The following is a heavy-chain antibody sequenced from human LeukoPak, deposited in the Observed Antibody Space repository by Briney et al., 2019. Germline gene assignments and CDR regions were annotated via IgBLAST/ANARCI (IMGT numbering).Heavy chain of an antibody. D-gene: IGHD3-22*01. CDR2: INPNSGGT. CDR1: GYTFTGYY. V-gene: IGHV1-2*02. Sequence: ASVKVSCKASGYTFTGYYMHWVRQAPGQGLEWMGWINPNSGGTNYAQKFQGRVTMTRDTSISTAYMELSSLRSEDTAVYYCARDLGYYDSSGYYIGYWGQGTLVTVSS. J-gene: IGHJ4*02. CDR3: ARDLGYYDSSGYYIGY.